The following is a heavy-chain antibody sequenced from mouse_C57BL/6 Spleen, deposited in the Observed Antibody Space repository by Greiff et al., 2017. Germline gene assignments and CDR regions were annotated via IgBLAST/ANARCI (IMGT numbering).Heavy chain of an antibody. CDR2: IYPGSGNT. D-gene: IGHD3-2*02. V-gene: IGHV1-76*01. Sequence: QVQLKESGAELVRPGASVKLSCTASGYTFTDYYINWVKQRPGQGLEWIARIYPGSGNTYYNEKFKGKAALTAKKSSSTAYMQLSSLTSYDSAVYFCAGGQLRSFADWGQGTLVTVAA. CDR3: AGGQLRSFAD. J-gene: IGHJ3*01. CDR1: GYTFTDYY.